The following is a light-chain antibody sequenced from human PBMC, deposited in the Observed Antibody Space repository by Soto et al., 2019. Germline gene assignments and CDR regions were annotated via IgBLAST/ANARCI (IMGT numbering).Light chain of an antibody. CDR3: QQSHDWLT. CDR2: DAS. Sequence: EIVLTQSPATLALSPGERATLSCRASQSVSTYLAWYQQKAGQAPKLLIYDASNRATGIPARFSGSGSGTDFTLTISSLQPEDFAVYYCQQSHDWLTFGGGTKVEIK. J-gene: IGKJ4*01. V-gene: IGKV3-11*01. CDR1: QSVSTY.